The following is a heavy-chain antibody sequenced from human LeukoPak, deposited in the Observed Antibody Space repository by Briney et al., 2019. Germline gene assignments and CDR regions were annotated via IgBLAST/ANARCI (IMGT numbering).Heavy chain of an antibody. Sequence: SETLSLTCTVSGGSISSYYWSWLRQPAGKGLEWIGRIYTSGSTNYNPSLKSRVTISVDTSKNQFSLRLSSVTAADTAVYYCARDVWFGAGRTFDYWGQGTLVTVSS. CDR1: GGSISSYY. CDR2: IYTSGST. CDR3: ARDVWFGAGRTFDY. V-gene: IGHV4-4*07. D-gene: IGHD3-10*01. J-gene: IGHJ4*02.